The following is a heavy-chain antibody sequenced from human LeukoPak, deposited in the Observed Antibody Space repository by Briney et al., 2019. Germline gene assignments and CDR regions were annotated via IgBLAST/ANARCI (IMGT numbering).Heavy chain of an antibody. CDR2: ISSGSTI. J-gene: IGHJ4*02. D-gene: IGHD6-19*01. CDR3: ARESIAVAGAPFDY. Sequence: PGGSLRLSCAASGFTFSSYEMNWVRQAPGKGLEWVSYISSGSTIYDADSVKGRFTISRDNAKNPLYLQMNSLRAEDTAVYYCARESIAVAGAPFDYWSQGTLVTVSS. CDR1: GFTFSSYE. V-gene: IGHV3-48*03.